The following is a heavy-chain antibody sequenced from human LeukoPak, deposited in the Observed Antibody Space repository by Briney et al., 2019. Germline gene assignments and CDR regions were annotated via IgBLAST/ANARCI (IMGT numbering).Heavy chain of an antibody. CDR3: ARGEALYSYGHSKFDY. J-gene: IGHJ4*02. CDR2: IYHSGST. Sequence: SQTLSLTCTVSGGSISSGGYYWSWIRQHPGKGLEWIGYIYHSGSTYYNPSLKSRVTISVDRSKNQFSLKLSSVTAADTAVYYCARGEALYSYGHSKFDYWGQGTLVTVSS. D-gene: IGHD5-18*01. CDR1: GGSISSGGYY. V-gene: IGHV4-30-2*01.